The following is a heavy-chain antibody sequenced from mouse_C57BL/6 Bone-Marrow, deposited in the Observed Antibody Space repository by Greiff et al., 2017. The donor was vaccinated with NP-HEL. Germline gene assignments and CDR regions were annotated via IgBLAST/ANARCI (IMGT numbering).Heavy chain of an antibody. CDR2: IYPGSGNT. V-gene: IGHV1-66*01. J-gene: IGHJ4*01. CDR1: GYSFTSYY. CDR3: ARGTTVVGYYAMDY. D-gene: IGHD1-1*01. Sequence: QVQLKQSGPELVKPGASVKISCKASGYSFTSYYIHWVKQRPGQGLEWIGWIYPGSGNTKYNEKFKGKATLTADTSSSTAYMQLSSLTSEDSAVYYCARGTTVVGYYAMDYWGQGTSVTVSS.